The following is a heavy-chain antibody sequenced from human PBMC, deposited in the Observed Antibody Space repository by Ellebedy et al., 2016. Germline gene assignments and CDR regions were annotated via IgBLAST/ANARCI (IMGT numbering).Heavy chain of an antibody. D-gene: IGHD2-15*01. CDR1: GYTFISHN. CDR3: ARVRPQCSGGSCYPRGAFDI. Sequence: ASVKVSCKAFGYTFISHNIHWVRQAPGQGLEWLGMINPSDGGTTYTQNFQGRVTMTRDTSTSTVYMEVSSLRSEDTAVYYCARVRPQCSGGSCYPRGAFDIWGQGAMVTVSS. CDR2: INPSDGGT. V-gene: IGHV1-46*01. J-gene: IGHJ3*02.